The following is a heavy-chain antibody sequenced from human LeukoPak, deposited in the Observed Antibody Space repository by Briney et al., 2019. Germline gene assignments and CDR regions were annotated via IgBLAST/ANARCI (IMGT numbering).Heavy chain of an antibody. CDR3: ARDPSNTSGNYPYFDY. D-gene: IGHD3-22*01. V-gene: IGHV1-18*01. CDR1: GYTFTRHG. CDR2: ISAYNGDT. Sequence: ASVKVSCKASGYTFTRHGISWVRQAPGQGLEWMGWISAYNGDTKYAQNFQGRVTITTDTSTATAYMELRSLRSDDTAVYYCARDPSNTSGNYPYFDYLGQGTLVTVSS. J-gene: IGHJ4*02.